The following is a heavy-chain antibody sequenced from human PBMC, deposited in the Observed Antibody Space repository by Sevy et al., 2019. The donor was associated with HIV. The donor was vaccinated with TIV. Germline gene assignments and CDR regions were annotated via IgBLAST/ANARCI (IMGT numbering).Heavy chain of an antibody. CDR1: GFTFSNYD. CDR3: ARGGDIVVVPTVWGYMDV. D-gene: IGHD2-2*01. V-gene: IGHV3-13*01. CDR2: IGTAGDT. J-gene: IGHJ6*03. Sequence: GGSLRLSCAASGFTFSNYDMHWVRQATGKGLEWVSAIGTAGDTYYPGSVKGRFTISRENAKNSLYLQMNSLRAGETAVYYCARGGDIVVVPTVWGYMDVWGKGTTVTVSS.